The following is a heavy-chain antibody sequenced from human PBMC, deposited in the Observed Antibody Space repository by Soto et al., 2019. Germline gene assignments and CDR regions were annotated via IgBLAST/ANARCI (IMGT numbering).Heavy chain of an antibody. Sequence: QVQLVESGGGLVKPGGSLRLCCAASGFTFSDYYMSWIRQAPGKGLEWVSYISSSSSYTNYADSVKGRFTISRDNAKNSLYLQMNSLRAEDTAVYYCARTPGHSGSYYDYWGQGTLVTVSS. CDR1: GFTFSDYY. D-gene: IGHD1-26*01. CDR2: ISSSSSYT. CDR3: ARTPGHSGSYYDY. J-gene: IGHJ4*02. V-gene: IGHV3-11*06.